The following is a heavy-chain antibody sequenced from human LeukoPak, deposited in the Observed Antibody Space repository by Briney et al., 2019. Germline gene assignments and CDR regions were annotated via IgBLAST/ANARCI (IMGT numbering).Heavy chain of an antibody. CDR2: MNPNSGNT. D-gene: IGHD6-13*01. V-gene: IGHV1-8*01. Sequence: GASVKVSCKASGYTFTSYDINWVRQATGQGLEWMGWMNPNSGNTNYAQKLQGRVTMTTDTSTSTAYMELRGLRSDDTAVYYCARGIAAAGGATLSRGNKNWFDPWGQGTLVTVSS. J-gene: IGHJ5*02. CDR1: GYTFTSYD. CDR3: ARGIAAAGGATLSRGNKNWFDP.